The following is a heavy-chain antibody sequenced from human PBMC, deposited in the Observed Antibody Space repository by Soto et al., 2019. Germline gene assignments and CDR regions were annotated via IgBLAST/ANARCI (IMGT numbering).Heavy chain of an antibody. CDR1: GGTFSSYA. D-gene: IGHD6-25*01. CDR3: ARRSGLFFDY. CDR2: IIPIFGTA. J-gene: IGHJ4*02. Sequence: QVQLVQSGAEVKKPGSSVKVSCKASGGTFSSYAISWVRQAPGQGLEWMGGIIPIFGTANYAQNFQGRVTITAFKYTSTGYMGLSSLRSEYAAVYYCARRSGLFFDYWGQGTLVTVSS. V-gene: IGHV1-69*06.